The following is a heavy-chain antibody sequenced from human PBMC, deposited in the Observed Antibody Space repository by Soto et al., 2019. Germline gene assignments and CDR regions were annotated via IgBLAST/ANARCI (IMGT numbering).Heavy chain of an antibody. D-gene: IGHD3-3*01. CDR2: ISSSGNII. V-gene: IGHV3-48*03. J-gene: IGHJ4*02. Sequence: PVGSLRLSCAASGFTFSTYEMNWVRQAPGKGLEWVSYISSSGNIIYYADSVKGRFTISRDNAKNSLYLQMNSLSAEDTAVYYCARDHFEWDLLYDYWGQGTLVTVSS. CDR3: ARDHFEWDLLYDY. CDR1: GFTFSTYE.